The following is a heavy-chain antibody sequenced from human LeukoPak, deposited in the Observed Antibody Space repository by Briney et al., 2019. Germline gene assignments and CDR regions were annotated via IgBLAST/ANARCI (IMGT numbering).Heavy chain of an antibody. CDR2: IYYSGST. Sequence: PSETLSLTCTVSGGSISSGDYYWSWIRQPPGKGLEWIGYIYYSGSTYYNPSLKSRVTISVDTSKNQFSLKLSSVTAADTAVYYCARNLAFFQYSSSWVSSYGMDVWGQGTTVTVSS. CDR1: GGSISSGDYY. J-gene: IGHJ6*02. D-gene: IGHD6-13*01. CDR3: ARNLAFFQYSSSWVSSYGMDV. V-gene: IGHV4-30-4*01.